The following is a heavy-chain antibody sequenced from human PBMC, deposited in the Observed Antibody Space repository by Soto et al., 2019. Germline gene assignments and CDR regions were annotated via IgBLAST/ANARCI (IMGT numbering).Heavy chain of an antibody. CDR2: MNPNSGNT. D-gene: IGHD3-9*01. CDR1: GYTFTSYD. V-gene: IGHV1-8*01. J-gene: IGHJ3*02. Sequence: GASVKVSCKASGYTFTSYDINWVRQATGQGLEWMGWMNPNSGNTGYAQKFQGRVTMTRNTSISTAYMELSSLRSEDTAVYYCARGHYDILTGANAFDIWGQGTMVTV. CDR3: ARGHYDILTGANAFDI.